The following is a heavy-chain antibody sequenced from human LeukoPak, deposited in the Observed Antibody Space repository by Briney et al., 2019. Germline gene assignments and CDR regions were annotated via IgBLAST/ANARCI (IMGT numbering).Heavy chain of an antibody. J-gene: IGHJ5*02. V-gene: IGHV3-23*01. Sequence: TGGSLRLSCEASGLSFTNYAMMWVRQAPGKGLQWISTLTGYGGAYYADSGEGRFIISRGISKNTMFLQMYSLRAEDTAVYYCAKGAAAGKVDWFDPWGQGTLVTVSS. D-gene: IGHD6-13*01. CDR2: LTGYGGA. CDR1: GLSFTNYA. CDR3: AKGAAAGKVDWFDP.